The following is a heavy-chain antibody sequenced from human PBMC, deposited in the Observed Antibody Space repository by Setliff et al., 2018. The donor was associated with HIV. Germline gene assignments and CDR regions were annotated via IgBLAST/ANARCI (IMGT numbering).Heavy chain of an antibody. CDR2: MNPKSGNT. J-gene: IGHJ6*03. CDR3: ARELKSSSSWYGYFYMDV. D-gene: IGHD6-13*01. V-gene: IGHV1-8*01. CDR1: GYSFARYG. Sequence: GASVKVSCKASGYSFARYGLSWVRQATGQGLEWMGWMNPKSGNTGYAQKFQGRVTMTRDTSIGTAYMELSSLRSDDTAVYYCARELKSSSSWYGYFYMDVWGKGTTVTVSS.